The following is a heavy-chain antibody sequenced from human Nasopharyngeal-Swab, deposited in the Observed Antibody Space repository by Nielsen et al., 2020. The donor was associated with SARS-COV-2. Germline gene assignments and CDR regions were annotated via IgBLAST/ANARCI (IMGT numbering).Heavy chain of an antibody. CDR3: AKDIGGSYSEGFDY. Sequence: SLKISCAASGFTFDDYAMHWVRQAPGKGLEWVSGINWNSGSTGYADSVKGRFTIFRDNARDSLYLLMNSLRVEDTVFYYCAKDIGGSYSEGFDYWGQGIVVTVSA. CDR2: INWNSGST. D-gene: IGHD2-15*01. CDR1: GFTFDDYA. J-gene: IGHJ4*02. V-gene: IGHV3-9*01.